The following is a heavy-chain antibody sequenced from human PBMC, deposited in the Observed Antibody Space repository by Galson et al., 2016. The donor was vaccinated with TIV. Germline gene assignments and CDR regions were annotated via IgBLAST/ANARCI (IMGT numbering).Heavy chain of an antibody. V-gene: IGHV1-46*01. CDR2: IDPSGGGT. CDR3: AVWANTYYFAL. D-gene: IGHD2-8*01. CDR1: GYTFTSYR. J-gene: IGHJ4*02. Sequence: SVKVSCKASGYTFTSYRIHWIRQAPGQGLEWVGVIDPSGGGTTYAQKFQGRVTMTRDTSTNTVYMELSSLTSDDTAVFYCAVWANTYYFALWGQGTLITVSS.